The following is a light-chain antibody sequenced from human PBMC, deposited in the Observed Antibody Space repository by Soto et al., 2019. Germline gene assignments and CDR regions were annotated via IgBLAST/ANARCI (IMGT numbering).Light chain of an antibody. CDR3: KLIAGNNQYG. V-gene: IGLV2-8*01. J-gene: IGLJ1*01. CDR1: SSDVGGYNY. CDR2: EVS. Sequence: QSALTQPPSASGSPGQSVTISCTGTSSDVGGYNYVSWYQQHPGKAPKLMIYEVSKRPSGVPDRFSGSKSGNPASLTVSGLPAEEGAEYYCKLIAGNNQYGFRTGTKVPVL.